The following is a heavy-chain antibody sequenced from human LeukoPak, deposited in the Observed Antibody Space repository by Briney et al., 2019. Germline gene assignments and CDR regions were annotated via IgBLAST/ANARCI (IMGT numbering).Heavy chain of an antibody. CDR1: GYTLSEIS. CDR3: ATVGYSYGAFDY. J-gene: IGHJ4*02. D-gene: IGHD5-18*01. Sequence: ASVKVSCKLSGYTLSEISMYWVRQAPGKGLEWMGGIDREDGQTIYAQKFQGRVTMTEDTSTDTAYMEVSRLTSEDTAFYYCATVGYSYGAFDYWGQGTLVTVSS. V-gene: IGHV1-24*01. CDR2: IDREDGQT.